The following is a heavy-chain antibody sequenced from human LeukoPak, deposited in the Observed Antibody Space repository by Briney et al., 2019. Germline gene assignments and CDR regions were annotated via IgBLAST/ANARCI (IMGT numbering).Heavy chain of an antibody. D-gene: IGHD6-13*01. Sequence: RQPPGXXXXWIGEINHSGSTNYNPSLKSRVTISVDTSKNQFSLKLSSVTAADTAVYYCARERGSSSWYGNWFDPWGQGTLVTVSS. CDR2: INHSGST. CDR3: ARERGSSSWYGNWFDP. V-gene: IGHV4-34*01. J-gene: IGHJ5*02.